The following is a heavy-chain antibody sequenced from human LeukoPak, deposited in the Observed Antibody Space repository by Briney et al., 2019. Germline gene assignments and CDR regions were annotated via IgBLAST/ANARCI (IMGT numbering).Heavy chain of an antibody. CDR2: INPNSGGT. D-gene: IGHD3-16*02. CDR1: GYTFTGYY. CDR3: ARDSRLRLGELSSEIDY. Sequence: ASVKVSCKASGYTFTGYYMHWVRQAPGQGLEWMGRINPNSGGTNHAQKFQGRVTMTRDTSISTVYMELSRLRSDDTAVYYCARDSRLRLGELSSEIDYWGQGTLVTVSS. V-gene: IGHV1-2*06. J-gene: IGHJ4*02.